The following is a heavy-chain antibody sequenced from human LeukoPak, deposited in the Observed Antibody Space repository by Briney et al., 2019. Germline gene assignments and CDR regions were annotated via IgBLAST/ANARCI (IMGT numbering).Heavy chain of an antibody. D-gene: IGHD2/OR15-2a*01. CDR3: ARHREYAPVY. Sequence: ASVKVSCNASGYTFSGYYMHWVRQAPGQGLEWMGWINPNSGGTNYAQKFQGRVTMTRDTSISTAYMELSRLSSDDTAVYYCARHREYAPVYWGQGTLATVSS. V-gene: IGHV1-2*02. J-gene: IGHJ4*02. CDR2: INPNSGGT. CDR1: GYTFSGYY.